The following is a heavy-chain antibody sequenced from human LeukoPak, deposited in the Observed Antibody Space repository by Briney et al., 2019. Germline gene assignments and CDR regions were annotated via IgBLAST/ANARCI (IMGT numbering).Heavy chain of an antibody. Sequence: SETLSLTCAVYGGSFSGYYWSWIRQPPGKGLEWIGEISHSGSTNYNPSLKSRVTISVDTSKNQFSLKLSSVTAADTAVYYCARGFGYSYGSRYYYYGMDVWGKGTTVTVSS. CDR3: ARGFGYSYGSRYYYYGMDV. D-gene: IGHD5-18*01. CDR1: GGSFSGYY. CDR2: ISHSGST. V-gene: IGHV4-34*01. J-gene: IGHJ6*04.